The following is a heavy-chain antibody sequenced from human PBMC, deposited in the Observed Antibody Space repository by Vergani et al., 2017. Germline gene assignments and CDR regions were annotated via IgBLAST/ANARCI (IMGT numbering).Heavy chain of an antibody. D-gene: IGHD6-6*01. V-gene: IGHV1-69*01. CDR1: GGTFSSYA. Sequence: QVQLVQSGAEVKKPGSSVKVSCKASGGTFSSYAISWVRQAPGQGLEWMGGIIPIFGTANYAQKFQGRVTITADESTSTAYMELSSLRSEDTAVYYCASRYIAARPEYYYYYYMDVWGKGTTVTVSS. CDR2: IIPIFGTA. J-gene: IGHJ6*03. CDR3: ASRYIAARPEYYYYYYMDV.